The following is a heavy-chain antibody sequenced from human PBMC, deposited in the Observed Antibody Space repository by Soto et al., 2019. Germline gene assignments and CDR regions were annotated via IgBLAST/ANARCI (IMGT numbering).Heavy chain of an antibody. CDR3: ARRKDIVLMVYALGWFDP. CDR2: IYYSGST. D-gene: IGHD2-8*01. CDR1: GGSISSSSYY. Sequence: QLQLQESGPGLVKPSETLSLTCTVSGGSISSSSYYWGWIRQPPGKGLEWIGSIYYSGSTYYNPSLQSRVTISVDTSKNQFSLKLSSVTAADTAVYYCARRKDIVLMVYALGWFDPWGQGTLVTVSS. J-gene: IGHJ5*02. V-gene: IGHV4-39*01.